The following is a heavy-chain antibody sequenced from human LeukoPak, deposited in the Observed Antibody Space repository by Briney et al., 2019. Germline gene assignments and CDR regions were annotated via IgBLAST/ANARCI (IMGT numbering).Heavy chain of an antibody. J-gene: IGHJ6*03. Sequence: VASVKVSCKASGGTFSSYAISWVRQAPGQGLEWMGRIIPIFGTANYAQKFQGRVTITADKSTSTAYMELSSLRSEDTAVYYCAREKGGDYYYYYYMDVWGKGTTVTVSS. CDR3: AREKGGDYYYYYYMDV. CDR2: IIPIFGTA. CDR1: GGTFSSYA. D-gene: IGHD1-26*01. V-gene: IGHV1-69*06.